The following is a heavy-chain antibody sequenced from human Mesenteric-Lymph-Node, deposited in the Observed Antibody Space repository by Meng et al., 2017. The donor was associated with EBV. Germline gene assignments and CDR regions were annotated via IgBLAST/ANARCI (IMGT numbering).Heavy chain of an antibody. V-gene: IGHV4-31*03. CDR1: GGSNSSGNYY. CDR3: ATNDNYRIDY. D-gene: IGHD5-24*01. J-gene: IGHJ4*02. Sequence: QVQLRESGPGLVKSPQTLSLTCSVSGGSNSSGNYYWNWIRQHPGKGLEWIGYIYYTGHTYYNPSLRSRVNISIDTSKNQFSLSLHSVTAADTAVYYCATNDNYRIDYWGQGTLVTVSS. CDR2: IYYTGHT.